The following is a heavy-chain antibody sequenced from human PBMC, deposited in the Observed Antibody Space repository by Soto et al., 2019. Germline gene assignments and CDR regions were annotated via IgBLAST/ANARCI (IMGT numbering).Heavy chain of an antibody. CDR2: IYHSRST. CDR1: GGSISSGGYS. CDR3: ASVLGP. V-gene: IGHV4-30-2*01. Sequence: TLSLTCAVSGGSISSGGYSRTWIRQPQGKGLERIGYIYHSRSTYYNPPLKRRVTISLDRSKNQFSLKLSFVTAADTSVYSWASVLGPWGLGNPVTVSS. J-gene: IGHJ4*02. D-gene: IGHD1-26*01.